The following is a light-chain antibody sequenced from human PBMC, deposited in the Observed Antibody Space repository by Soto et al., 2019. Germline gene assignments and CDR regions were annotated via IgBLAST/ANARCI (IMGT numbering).Light chain of an antibody. CDR1: QRVSSSF. J-gene: IGKJ2*01. CDR3: QQYTGSLYT. Sequence: EIVLTQSPGTLSLSPGERATLSCRASQRVSSSFLAWYQQKPGQAPRLLISGASRRATAIPVRFSGSGSGTDFALNISRLEPEDFAVYYCQQYTGSLYTFGQGTKLEIK. CDR2: GAS. V-gene: IGKV3-20*01.